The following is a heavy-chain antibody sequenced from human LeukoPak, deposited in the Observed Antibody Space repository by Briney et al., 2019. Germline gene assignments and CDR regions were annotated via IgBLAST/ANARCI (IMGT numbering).Heavy chain of an antibody. CDR1: GGSISSYY. J-gene: IGHJ4*02. CDR3: ASVIAAAGYYFDY. CDR2: IYTSGST. D-gene: IGHD6-13*01. V-gene: IGHV4-4*07. Sequence: PSETLSLTCTVSGGSISSYYWSWIRQPAGKGLEWIGRIYTSGSTDYNPALKSRVTTSVDTSKTQFSLTLSSVTAADTAVYYCASVIAAAGYYFDYWGQGTLVTVSS.